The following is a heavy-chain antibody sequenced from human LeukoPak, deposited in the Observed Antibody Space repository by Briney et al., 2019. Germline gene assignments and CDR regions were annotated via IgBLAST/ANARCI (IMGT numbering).Heavy chain of an antibody. CDR2: ISYSGST. J-gene: IGHJ4*02. V-gene: IGHV4-59*01. D-gene: IGHD3-22*01. Sequence: KPSETLSLTCIVSGGSISNSYWSWIRQPPGKGLEWIGSISYSGSTNYSPSLTSRVTISVDTSKNRFSPRLSSVTAADTAVYYCARTANYYDSGGYFHFDYWGQGTLVSVSS. CDR1: GGSISNSY. CDR3: ARTANYYDSGGYFHFDY.